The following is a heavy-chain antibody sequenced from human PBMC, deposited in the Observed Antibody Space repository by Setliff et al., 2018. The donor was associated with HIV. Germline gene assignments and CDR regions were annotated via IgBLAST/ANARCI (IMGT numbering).Heavy chain of an antibody. CDR2: INHSGGT. V-gene: IGHV4-34*01. J-gene: IGHJ4*02. D-gene: IGHD3-10*01. CDR1: GRSFSGYY. CDR3: ARGLNYYGSGSYLPLGY. Sequence: PSETLSLTCAVYGRSFSGYYWNWIRQSPGKGLEWIGEINHSGGTNYNPSLKSRVTMSIDTSKNQFSLNVSSVTAADTAVYYCARGLNYYGSGSYLPLGYWGQGTRVTVSS.